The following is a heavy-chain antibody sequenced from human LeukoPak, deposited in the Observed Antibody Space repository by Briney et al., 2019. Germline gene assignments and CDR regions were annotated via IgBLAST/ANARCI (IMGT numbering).Heavy chain of an antibody. J-gene: IGHJ3*02. V-gene: IGHV3-21*01. CDR1: GFTFSSYS. D-gene: IGHD1-26*01. Sequence: GGSLRLSCAASGFTFSSYSMNWVRQAPGKGLEWVSSISSSSSYIYYADSVKGRFTISRDNAKNSLYLQMNSLRAEDTAVYYCARVGVGAMGNDAFDIWGQGTMVTVSS. CDR2: ISSSSSYI. CDR3: ARVGVGAMGNDAFDI.